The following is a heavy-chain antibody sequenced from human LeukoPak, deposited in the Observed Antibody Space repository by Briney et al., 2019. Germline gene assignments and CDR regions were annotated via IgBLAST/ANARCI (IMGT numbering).Heavy chain of an antibody. Sequence: SETLSLTCAVSDDPFSSHYWTWIPQPPGKGLEWIGYISYIWSTNFNPSLKSRVTISIDTYKNQFSVELRSVTAADTAVYYCARDLVTVTKGFDIWGQGTMVSVSS. CDR3: ARDLVTVTKGFDI. J-gene: IGHJ3*02. CDR1: DDPFSSHY. V-gene: IGHV4-59*11. CDR2: ISYIWST. D-gene: IGHD4-17*01.